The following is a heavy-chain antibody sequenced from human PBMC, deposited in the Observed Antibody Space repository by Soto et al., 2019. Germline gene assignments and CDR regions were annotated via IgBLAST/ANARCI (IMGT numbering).Heavy chain of an antibody. D-gene: IGHD3-22*01. CDR3: ARDGTLYDSSGYYYLY. J-gene: IGHJ4*02. CDR2: IIPIFGTP. CDR1: GDTFSSSA. Sequence: QVQLVQSGAEVKKPGSSVKVSCKASGDTFSSSAISWVRQAPGQGLEWMGGIIPIFGTPNYAQKFQGRVTITADESTRTAYMELSSLRSEDTAVYYCARDGTLYDSSGYYYLYWGQGTLVTVSS. V-gene: IGHV1-69*01.